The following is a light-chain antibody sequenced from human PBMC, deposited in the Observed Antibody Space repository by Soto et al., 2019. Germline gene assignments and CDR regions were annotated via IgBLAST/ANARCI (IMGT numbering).Light chain of an antibody. CDR2: GTS. CDR1: QSVSSTY. V-gene: IGKV3-20*01. J-gene: IGKJ1*01. Sequence: EIVLTQSPGTLSLSPGERATLSCRASQSVSSTYLAWHQQKPGQAPRLLIYGTSTRATGIPDRFSGSGSGTEFTLTISRLEPEDFAGYYCQQYGTSPPTWTFGPGTKVEI. CDR3: QQYGTSPPTWT.